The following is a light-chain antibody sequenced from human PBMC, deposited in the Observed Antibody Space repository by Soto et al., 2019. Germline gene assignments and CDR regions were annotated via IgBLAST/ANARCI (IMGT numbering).Light chain of an antibody. V-gene: IGKV3-15*01. CDR1: QNIVTN. Sequence: IVMTQSPVTLSVSPGERATLSCRASQNIVTNLAWYQQKPGQAPRLVIYDASTRATDIPARFSGSGFGTEFTLTISSLQSEDFAVYYCQQYNNWPRTFGQGTKVDIK. J-gene: IGKJ1*01. CDR2: DAS. CDR3: QQYNNWPRT.